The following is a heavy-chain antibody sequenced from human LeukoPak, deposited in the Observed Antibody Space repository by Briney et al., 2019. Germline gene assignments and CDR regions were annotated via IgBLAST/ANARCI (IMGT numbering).Heavy chain of an antibody. Sequence: SETLSLACTVSGDSISSYYWSWIRQPPGKDLEWIGDIFYSGDTNYNPSLRSRVTISMDTSKTQISLNLASVTAADTAVYYCARGGDPKYWYFNLWGRGTLVTVSS. CDR1: GDSISSYY. CDR3: ARGGDPKYWYFNL. V-gene: IGHV4-59*08. D-gene: IGHD4-17*01. J-gene: IGHJ2*01. CDR2: IFYSGDT.